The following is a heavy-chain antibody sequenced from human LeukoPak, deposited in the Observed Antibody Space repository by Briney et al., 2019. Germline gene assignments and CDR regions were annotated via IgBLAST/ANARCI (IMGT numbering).Heavy chain of an antibody. J-gene: IGHJ3*02. V-gene: IGHV3-64*04. CDR2: ISNNGGGT. CDR3: ARAPDGYEAFDI. D-gene: IGHD3-22*01. Sequence: GGSLRLSCSASGFTFSSYAMHWVRQAPGKGLEYVSVISNNGGGTYYADSVKGRFTTSRDNSKNTLYLQMNSLRAEDTAVYYCARAPDGYEAFDIWGQGTMVTVSS. CDR1: GFTFSSYA.